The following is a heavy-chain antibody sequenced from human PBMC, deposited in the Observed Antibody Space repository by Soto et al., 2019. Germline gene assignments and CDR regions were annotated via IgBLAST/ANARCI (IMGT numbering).Heavy chain of an antibody. D-gene: IGHD2-15*01. Sequence: GESLKISCKGSGYRFTSYWIGWVRQMPGKGLEWMGIIYPGDSDTRYSPSFQGQVTISADKSISTAYLQWSSLKASDTAMYYCARVRSGTYYYYGMDVWGQGTTVTVSS. V-gene: IGHV5-51*01. CDR2: IYPGDSDT. J-gene: IGHJ6*02. CDR1: GYRFTSYW. CDR3: ARVRSGTYYYYGMDV.